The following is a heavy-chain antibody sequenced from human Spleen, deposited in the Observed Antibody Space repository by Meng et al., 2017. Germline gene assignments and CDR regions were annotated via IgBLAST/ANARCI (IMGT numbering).Heavy chain of an antibody. CDR1: GGSFSGYY. CDR3: ARDWGGDGYNYRGYFDY. D-gene: IGHD5-24*01. V-gene: IGHV4-34*01. J-gene: IGHJ4*02. CDR2: INHSGST. Sequence: QVQLQQWGAGLLKPSETLSLTCAVYGGSFSGYYWSWIRQPPGKGLEWIGDINHSGSTNYNPSLKSRVTISVGTSKNQFSLKLSSVTAADTAVYYCARDWGGDGYNYRGYFDYWGQGALVTVSS.